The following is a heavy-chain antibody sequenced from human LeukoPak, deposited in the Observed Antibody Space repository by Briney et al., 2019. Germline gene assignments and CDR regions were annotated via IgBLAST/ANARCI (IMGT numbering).Heavy chain of an antibody. J-gene: IGHJ4*02. Sequence: PGGSLRLSCAASGFTFSTYWMHWVRQAPGKGLVWVSRINSDGSTINYADPVKGRLTISRDNAKNTLYLQLNSLGVEDTAVYYCATAGQYRFDNWGQGTLVTVSS. CDR2: INSDGSTI. CDR3: ATAGQYRFDN. V-gene: IGHV3-74*01. CDR1: GFTFSTYW. D-gene: IGHD2-2*01.